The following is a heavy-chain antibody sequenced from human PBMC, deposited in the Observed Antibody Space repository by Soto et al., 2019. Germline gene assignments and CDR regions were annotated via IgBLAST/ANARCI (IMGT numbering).Heavy chain of an antibody. D-gene: IGHD2-15*01. CDR1: GFTFSSYA. CDR2: IDGSGRNT. V-gene: IGHV3-23*01. J-gene: IGHJ4*02. Sequence: GWSLRLSCAASGFTFSSYAMSLVRQAPGKGLEWVSGIDGSGRNTYYADSVKGRFTISREKSKNTLSVQMNGLRVEDTALYYCAKDGGSVCSGGTCYFQAPEYWGEGTLVTVSS. CDR3: AKDGGSVCSGGTCYFQAPEY.